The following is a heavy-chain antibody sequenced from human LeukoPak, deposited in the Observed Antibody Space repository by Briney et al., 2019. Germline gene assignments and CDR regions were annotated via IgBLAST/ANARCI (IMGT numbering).Heavy chain of an antibody. CDR2: ISYDGSNK. D-gene: IGHD3-10*01. CDR3: ARTTTPHYYGSGSYALGY. Sequence: PGKSLRLSCAASGFTFSSIAMHWVRQGPGKGLEWVAVISYDGSNKYYADSVKGRFTISRDNSKNTLYLQMSSLSAEDTAVYYCARTTTPHYYGSGSYALGYWGQGTLVPVPS. J-gene: IGHJ4*02. CDR1: GFTFSSIA. V-gene: IGHV3-30-3*01.